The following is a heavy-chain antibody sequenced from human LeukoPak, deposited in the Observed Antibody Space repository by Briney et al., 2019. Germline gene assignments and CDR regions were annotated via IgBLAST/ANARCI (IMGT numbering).Heavy chain of an antibody. CDR3: ARGHYGMDV. Sequence: PGGSLRLPCAASGFTFSSYAMHWVRQAPGKGLEWVAVISYDGSNKYYADSVKGRFTISRDNSKNTLYLQMNSLRAEDTAVYYCARGHYGMDVWGQGTTVTVSS. CDR2: ISYDGSNK. V-gene: IGHV3-30-3*01. J-gene: IGHJ6*02. CDR1: GFTFSSYA.